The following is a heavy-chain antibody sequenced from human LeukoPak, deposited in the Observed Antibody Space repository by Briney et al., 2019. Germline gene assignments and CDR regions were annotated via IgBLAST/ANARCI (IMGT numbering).Heavy chain of an antibody. CDR2: IKQDGSEK. Sequence: GGSLRLSCAVSGFTFSSYWMSWVRQAPGKRLEWVANIKQDGSEKYYVDSVKGRFTISRDNAKNSLYLQMNSLRAEDTAVYYCARNWGWADRQYFDYWGQGTLVTVSS. V-gene: IGHV3-7*01. J-gene: IGHJ4*02. CDR3: ARNWGWADRQYFDY. D-gene: IGHD7-27*01. CDR1: GFTFSSYW.